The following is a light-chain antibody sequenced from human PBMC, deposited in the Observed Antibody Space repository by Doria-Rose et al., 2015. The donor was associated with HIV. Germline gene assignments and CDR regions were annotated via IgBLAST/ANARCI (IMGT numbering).Light chain of an antibody. Sequence: DIRLTQSPSSLSASVGRRVTITCRASQSTGSFLNWYQQNPGTAPKLLIYAASSLHNGFPSRFSGSGSGADFTLTISSPQPEDFATYLCQQSYSTPLTFGGGTKVEIK. CDR3: QQSYSTPLT. V-gene: IGKV1-39*01. J-gene: IGKJ4*01. CDR1: QSTGSF. CDR2: AAS.